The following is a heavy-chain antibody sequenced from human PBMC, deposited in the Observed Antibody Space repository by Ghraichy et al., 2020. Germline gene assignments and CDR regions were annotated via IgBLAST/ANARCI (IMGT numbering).Heavy chain of an antibody. J-gene: IGHJ3*02. V-gene: IGHV4-34*01. CDR3: SRGGNKTGSGYYYDAFDI. CDR2: INHSGST. Sequence: SETLSLTCAVYGGSFSGYYWCWIRQPPGKGLEWIGEINHSGSTNYNPSLKSRVTISVDTSKNQFPLKLSSVTAADTAVYYCSRGGNKTGSGYYYDAFDIWGPGTMVTVSS. CDR1: GGSFSGYY. D-gene: IGHD3-22*01.